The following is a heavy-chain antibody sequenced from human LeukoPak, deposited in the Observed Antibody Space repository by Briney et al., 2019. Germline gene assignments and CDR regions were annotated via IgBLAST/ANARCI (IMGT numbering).Heavy chain of an antibody. J-gene: IGHJ5*02. CDR2: IYWDDDK. CDR1: GFSLSTSGVG. V-gene: IGHV2-5*02. CDR3: AHSSGSYYNGWFDP. Sequence: SGPTLVKPTQTLTLTCTFSGFSLSTSGVGVGWIRQPPGKALEWLALIYWDDDKRYSPSLKSRLTITKDTSKNQVVLTMPNTDPADAATYYCAHSSGSYYNGWFDPWGQGTLVTVSS. D-gene: IGHD3-10*01.